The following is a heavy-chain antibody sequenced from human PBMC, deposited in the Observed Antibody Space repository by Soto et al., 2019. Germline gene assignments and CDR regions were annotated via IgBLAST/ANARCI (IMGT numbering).Heavy chain of an antibody. D-gene: IGHD2-15*01. V-gene: IGHV3-7*01. CDR3: ARGPSVVVVAATPYYYYGMDV. J-gene: IGHJ6*02. CDR2: IKQDGSEK. CDR1: GFTFSSYW. Sequence: PGGSLRLSCAASGFTFSSYWMSWVRQAPGKGLEWVANIKQDGSEKYYVDSVKGRFTISRDNAKNSLYLQMNSLRAEDTAVYYCARGPSVVVVAATPYYYYGMDVWGQGTTVTVSS.